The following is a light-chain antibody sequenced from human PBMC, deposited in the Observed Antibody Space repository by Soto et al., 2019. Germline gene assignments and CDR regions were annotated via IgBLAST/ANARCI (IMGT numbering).Light chain of an antibody. CDR3: QHRRYWPVT. J-gene: IGKJ1*01. CDR1: QSVSSY. CDR2: DAS. Sequence: EIVLTQSPAILSMSPGERATLSCRASQSVSSYFAWYQQKPGQAPRLLIYDASNRATGVPARFSGSGSGTDFTLTISSLEPEDFAVYYCQHRRYWPVTFGQCTKV. V-gene: IGKV3-11*01.